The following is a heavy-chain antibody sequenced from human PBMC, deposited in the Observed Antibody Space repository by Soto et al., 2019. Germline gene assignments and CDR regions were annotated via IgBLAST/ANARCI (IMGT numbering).Heavy chain of an antibody. CDR1: GYSFTDYN. V-gene: IGHV1-2*04. Sequence: SVKISCRAYGYSFTDYNIDWVRQAPGQGLEWLGRINPKSGGTSTAQKFQGWVTMTRDRSISTVYMELTRLRSDDTAVYFCARGHSTDCSNGVCSFFYNHEMDVCGQGTTVTASS. J-gene: IGHJ6*02. CDR3: ARGHSTDCSNGVCSFFYNHEMDV. CDR2: INPKSGGT. D-gene: IGHD2-8*01.